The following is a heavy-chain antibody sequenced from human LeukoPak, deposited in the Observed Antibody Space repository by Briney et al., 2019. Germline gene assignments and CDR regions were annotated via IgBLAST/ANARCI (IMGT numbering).Heavy chain of an antibody. CDR3: ARDWPYSSAFPEPFDY. CDR1: GVSFCSYSAA. J-gene: IGHJ4*02. D-gene: IGHD6-25*01. CDR2: TYYRSKWYN. Sequence: SQTLSLTCAISGVSFCSYSAAWNWIRQSPSRGLEWLGRTYYRSKWYNDYAVSVKSRITINPDTSKNQFSLQLNSVTREDTAVYDCARDWPYSSAFPEPFDYWGQGTLVTVSS. V-gene: IGHV6-1*01.